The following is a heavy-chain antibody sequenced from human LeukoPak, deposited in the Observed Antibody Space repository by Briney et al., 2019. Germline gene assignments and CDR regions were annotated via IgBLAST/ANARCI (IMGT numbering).Heavy chain of an antibody. D-gene: IGHD1-26*01. Sequence: QPGGFLRLSCLASGFTFTDYAMSWVRQAPGKGLEWVSSISDGGDTTYYIDSVRDRFTVSRDNRRNFFYLQMHSLRAEDTALYFCAKDGAQPGFYFDLWGQGALVTVSS. CDR2: ISDGGDTT. CDR3: AKDGAQPGFYFDL. J-gene: IGHJ4*02. CDR1: GFTFTDYA. V-gene: IGHV3-23*01.